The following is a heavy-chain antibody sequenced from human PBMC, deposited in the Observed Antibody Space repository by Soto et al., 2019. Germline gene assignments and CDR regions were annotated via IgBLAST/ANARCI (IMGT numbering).Heavy chain of an antibody. CDR3: AKARCTTTDCYVPDY. J-gene: IGHJ4*02. CDR2: ISGSGGSP. V-gene: IGHV3-23*01. D-gene: IGHD1-26*01. Sequence: PVGSLRLSCAASGFSFRTYTMSWVRQAPGKGLEWLSVISGSGGSPSYADSVQGRFVISRDNARNTLYLHMNSLRAEDTAMYYCAKARCTTTDCYVPDYWGRGTLVTVSS. CDR1: GFSFRTYT.